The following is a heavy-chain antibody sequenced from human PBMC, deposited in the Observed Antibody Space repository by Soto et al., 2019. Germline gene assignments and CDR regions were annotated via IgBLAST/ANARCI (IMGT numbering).Heavy chain of an antibody. V-gene: IGHV4-30-4*01. J-gene: IGHJ5*02. D-gene: IGHD2-15*01. Sequence: QVRLQESGPGLVKASQTLSLTCTVSGGFIYSADYFWGWIRQSPGKGLEWIGYISYSGNTYYNPSFKSRVAISADTSKNQFSLNLRSVTAADTAVYYCARTGLRHCSGGSCYSAYGWFDPWGQGTLVTVSS. CDR1: GGFIYSADYF. CDR2: ISYSGNT. CDR3: ARTGLRHCSGGSCYSAYGWFDP.